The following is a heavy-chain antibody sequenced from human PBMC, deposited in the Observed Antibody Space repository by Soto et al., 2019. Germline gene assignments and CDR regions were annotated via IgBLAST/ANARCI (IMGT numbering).Heavy chain of an antibody. CDR3: ARAREPEYSIAIFFDI. D-gene: IGHD3-9*01. V-gene: IGHV3-53*01. Sequence: PGESLKISCAASGLTVSSSYMSWVRQAPGKGLQWVSVIYSAGSTYYANSVKGRFTISRDISTNMVYLQMSSLTDEDTAVYYCARAREPEYSIAIFFDIWGQGALVTVSS. CDR2: IYSAGST. J-gene: IGHJ4*02. CDR1: GLTVSSSY.